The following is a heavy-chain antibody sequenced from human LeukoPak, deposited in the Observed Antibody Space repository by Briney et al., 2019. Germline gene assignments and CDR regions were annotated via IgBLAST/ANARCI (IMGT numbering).Heavy chain of an antibody. CDR2: TYYRSKWYN. D-gene: IGHD5-12*01. V-gene: IGHV6-1*01. CDR3: AKSSGDDFGY. J-gene: IGHJ4*02. CDR1: GDSVSNYRAA. Sequence: SQTLSLTCAISGDSVSNYRAAWNWIRQSPLRGLEWLGKTYYRSKWYNDYALSVRSRISINADTSKNQISLQLKSVTPEDTAMYYCAKSSGDDFGYWGQGSLVSVSS.